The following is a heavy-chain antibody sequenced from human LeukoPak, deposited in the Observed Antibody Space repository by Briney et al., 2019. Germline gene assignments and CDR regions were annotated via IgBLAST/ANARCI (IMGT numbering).Heavy chain of an antibody. J-gene: IGHJ5*02. CDR2: ISYDGSNK. D-gene: IGHD6-19*01. V-gene: IGHV3-30*01. Sequence: GGSLRLSCAASGFTFSSYAMHWVRQAPGKGLEWVAVISYDGSNKYYADSVKGRFTISRDNSKNTLYLQMYSLRAEDTAVYYCARDRGSGWYSNNWFDPWGQGTLVTVSS. CDR3: ARDRGSGWYSNNWFDP. CDR1: GFTFSSYA.